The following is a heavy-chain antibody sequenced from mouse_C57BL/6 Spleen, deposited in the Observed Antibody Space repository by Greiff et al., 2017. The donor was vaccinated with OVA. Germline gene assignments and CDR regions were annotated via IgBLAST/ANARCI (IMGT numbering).Heavy chain of an antibody. V-gene: IGHV1-69*01. J-gene: IGHJ4*01. CDR1: GYTFTSYW. CDR3: ARCPLYYGSSYRAMDY. CDR2: IDPSDSYT. D-gene: IGHD1-1*01. Sequence: QVQLQQPGAELVMPGASVKLSCKASGYTFTSYWMHWVKQRPGQGLEWIGEIDPSDSYTNYNQKFKGKSTLTVDKSSSTAYMQLSSLTSEDSAVYYCARCPLYYGSSYRAMDYWGQGTSVTVSS.